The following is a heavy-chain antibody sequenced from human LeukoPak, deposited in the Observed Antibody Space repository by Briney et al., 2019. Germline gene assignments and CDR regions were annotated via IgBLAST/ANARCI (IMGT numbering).Heavy chain of an antibody. J-gene: IGHJ6*04. Sequence: SETLSLTCAVYGGSFSGYYWSWIRQPPGKGLEWIGEINHSGSANYIPSLKSRVTISVDTSNNQFSLRLSSVTAADTAVYYCARVNNWPSGMDVWGKGSTVTVSS. CDR3: ARVNNWPSGMDV. V-gene: IGHV4-34*01. D-gene: IGHD1-1*01. CDR2: INHSGSA. CDR1: GGSFSGYY.